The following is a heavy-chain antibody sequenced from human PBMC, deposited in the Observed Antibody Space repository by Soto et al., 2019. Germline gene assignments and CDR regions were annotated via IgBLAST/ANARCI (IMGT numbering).Heavy chain of an antibody. V-gene: IGHV3-30*18. Sequence: QVQLVESGGGVVQPGRSLRLSCAASGFTFRTYGMHWVRQGPGKGLEWVAVISFDGSDEYYADSVKGRFTISRDNSKNTLFQKMNRLRAEDTAVYYCAKNSRGELSTYCYGMDVWGQGTTVPVSS. J-gene: IGHJ6*02. CDR3: AKNSRGELSTYCYGMDV. CDR1: GFTFRTYG. D-gene: IGHD3-10*01. CDR2: ISFDGSDE.